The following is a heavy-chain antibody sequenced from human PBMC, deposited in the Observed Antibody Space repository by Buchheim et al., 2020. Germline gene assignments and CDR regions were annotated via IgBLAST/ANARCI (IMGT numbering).Heavy chain of an antibody. CDR2: VYYNGGT. Sequence: QVQLQESGPGLVKPSETLSLTCTVSGGSVSSGSHYWSWVRQPPGKGLEWIGYVYYNGGTNYNPSLKSRVTISIDTSKDQCSLRLSAVSAADTAAYYCARVARSSGIDYWGQGTL. CDR1: GGSVSSGSHY. V-gene: IGHV4-61*01. J-gene: IGHJ4*02. D-gene: IGHD3-22*01. CDR3: ARVARSSGIDY.